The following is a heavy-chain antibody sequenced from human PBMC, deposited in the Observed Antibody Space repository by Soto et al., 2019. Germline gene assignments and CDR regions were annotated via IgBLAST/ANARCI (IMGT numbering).Heavy chain of an antibody. CDR3: ARGGGVDIVATNWFDP. CDR2: INHSGST. V-gene: IGHV4-34*01. Sequence: QVQLQQWGAGLLKPSETLSLTCAVYGGSFSGYYWSWIRQPPGKGLEWIGEINHSGSTNYNPSLKGRVTISVDTSKNQFSRKLSSVTAADTAVYYCARGGGVDIVATNWFDPWGQGTLVTVSS. J-gene: IGHJ5*02. D-gene: IGHD5-12*01. CDR1: GGSFSGYY.